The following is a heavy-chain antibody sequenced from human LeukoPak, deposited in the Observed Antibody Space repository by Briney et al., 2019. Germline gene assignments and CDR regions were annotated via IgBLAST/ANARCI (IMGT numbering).Heavy chain of an antibody. CDR3: ARVNNWNFYFGY. D-gene: IGHD1-7*01. J-gene: IGHJ4*02. CDR2: INHSGST. Sequence: SETLSLTCAVYGGSFSGYYWSWIRQPPGKGLEWIGEINHSGSTNYNPSLKSRVTISVDTSKNQFSLKLSSVTAADTAVYYCARVNNWNFYFGYWGQGTLVTVP. CDR1: GGSFSGYY. V-gene: IGHV4-34*01.